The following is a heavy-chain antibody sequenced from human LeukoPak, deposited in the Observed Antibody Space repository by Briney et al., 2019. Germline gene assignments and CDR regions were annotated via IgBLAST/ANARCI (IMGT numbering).Heavy chain of an antibody. CDR1: GFTFSSYG. V-gene: IGHV3-74*01. J-gene: IGHJ6*03. CDR3: AKDGGVYSTPYYMDV. Sequence: GGSLRLPCAASGFTFSSYGMHWVRQAPGKGLVWVSHIKSDGSTPNYADSVKGRFTISRDNAKNSLYLQMNSLRAEDTAVYYCAKDGGVYSTPYYMDVWGKGTTVTVSS. D-gene: IGHD6-13*01. CDR2: IKSDGSTP.